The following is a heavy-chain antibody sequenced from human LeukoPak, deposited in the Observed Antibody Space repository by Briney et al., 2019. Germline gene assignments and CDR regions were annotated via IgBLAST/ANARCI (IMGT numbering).Heavy chain of an antibody. CDR2: ISSSSSYI. D-gene: IGHD2-2*01. Sequence: TGGSLRLSCAPSGLSFSSYTIHWVRQAPGKGLEWVSSISSSSSYIYYADSVKGRFTISRDNAKNSLYLQMNSLRAEDTAVYYCARESAAAAGPWFDPWGQGTLVTVSS. V-gene: IGHV3-21*01. J-gene: IGHJ5*02. CDR1: GLSFSSYT. CDR3: ARESAAAAGPWFDP.